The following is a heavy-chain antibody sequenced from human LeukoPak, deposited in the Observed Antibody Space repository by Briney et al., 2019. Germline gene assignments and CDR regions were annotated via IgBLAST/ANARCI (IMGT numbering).Heavy chain of an antibody. V-gene: IGHV3-23*01. CDR1: GFTFSTYA. J-gene: IGHJ4*02. CDR3: VKGGQRYDFWRFDY. CDR2: ISGSGGST. Sequence: GGSLRLSCVASGFTFSTYAMSWVRQAPGKGLEWVSSISGSGGSTYYAEFVKGRSTISRDDSKNTLYLQMNSLRAEDTAVYYCVKGGQRYDFWRFDYWGQGTLVSVSS. D-gene: IGHD3-3*01.